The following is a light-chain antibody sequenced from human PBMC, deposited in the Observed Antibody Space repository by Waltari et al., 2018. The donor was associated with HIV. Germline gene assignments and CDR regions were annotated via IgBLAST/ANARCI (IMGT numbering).Light chain of an antibody. CDR3: AARDDSLNVWV. CDR1: TSNVGSNP. J-gene: IGLJ3*02. CDR2: SNN. Sequence: QSFLTQPPSASGTPARRVVISCSGNTSNVGSNPVNWYRQVPGTAPKLLMFSNNQRPSGVTDRFSGSKSGTSASLAIKGLQSEDEADYYCAARDDSLNVWVFGGGTKLTVL. V-gene: IGLV1-44*01.